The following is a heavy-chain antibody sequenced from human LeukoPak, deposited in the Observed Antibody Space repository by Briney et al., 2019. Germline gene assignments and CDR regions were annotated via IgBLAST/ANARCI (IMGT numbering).Heavy chain of an antibody. Sequence: SETLSLTCTVSGGSISSYYWSWIRQPPGKGLEWIGYIYYSGSTNYNPSLKSRVTISVDTSKNQFSLTLSSVTAADTAVYYCARGQSSSWYQVSFYYYYYMDVWGKGTTVTVSS. D-gene: IGHD6-13*01. CDR1: GGSISSYY. CDR2: IYYSGST. J-gene: IGHJ6*03. V-gene: IGHV4-59*01. CDR3: ARGQSSSWYQVSFYYYYYMDV.